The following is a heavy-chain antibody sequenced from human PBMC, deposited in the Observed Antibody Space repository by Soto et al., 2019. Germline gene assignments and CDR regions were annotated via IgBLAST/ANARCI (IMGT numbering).Heavy chain of an antibody. Sequence: GGTLRLSCAASGVTFSSYGMHWVRQAPGKGLEWVAVISYDGSNKYYADSVKGRFTISRDNSKNSLYLQMNSLRDEDTAVYYCAGDLRNYGSVSSGWGQGTLVTVSS. D-gene: IGHD3-10*01. V-gene: IGHV3-30*03. J-gene: IGHJ4*02. CDR2: ISYDGSNK. CDR1: GVTFSSYG. CDR3: AGDLRNYGSVSSG.